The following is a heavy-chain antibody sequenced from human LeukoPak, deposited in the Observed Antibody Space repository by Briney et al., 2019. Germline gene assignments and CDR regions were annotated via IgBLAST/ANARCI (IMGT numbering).Heavy chain of an antibody. Sequence: SETLSLTCTVSGGSISSYYWSWIRQPPGKGLEWIGYIYYSGSTNYNPSLKSRVTISVDTSKNQFSLKLSSATAADTAVYYCARVGSSGYSFSYAFDIWGQGTMVTVSS. D-gene: IGHD3-22*01. J-gene: IGHJ3*02. CDR3: ARVGSSGYSFSYAFDI. V-gene: IGHV4-59*01. CDR1: GGSISSYY. CDR2: IYYSGST.